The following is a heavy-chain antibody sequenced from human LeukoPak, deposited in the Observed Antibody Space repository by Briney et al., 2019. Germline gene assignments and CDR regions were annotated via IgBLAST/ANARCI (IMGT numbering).Heavy chain of an antibody. CDR3: ARVGGGSDYYYYGMDV. Sequence: PGGSLRPSCAASGFTFSSYSMNWVRQAPGKGLEWVSSISSSSSYIYYADSVKGRFTISRDNAKNSLYLQMNSLRAEDTAVYYCARVGGGSDYYYYGMDVWGQGTTVTVSS. D-gene: IGHD2-15*01. CDR2: ISSSSSYI. V-gene: IGHV3-21*01. CDR1: GFTFSSYS. J-gene: IGHJ6*02.